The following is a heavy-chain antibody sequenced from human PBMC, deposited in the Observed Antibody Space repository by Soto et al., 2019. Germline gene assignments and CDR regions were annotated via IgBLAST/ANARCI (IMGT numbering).Heavy chain of an antibody. Sequence: GGSLSLSCVAPDFSFTNYAMTWVRLPPGKGLQWVAALSHDGGNIYYRDSVRGRFTIPRDNSKNTLYLQMNSLRAEDTAVHYYATQDFRGTTGTTWGQGTLVTVSS. CDR1: DFSFTNYA. D-gene: IGHD1-1*01. J-gene: IGHJ4*02. V-gene: IGHV3-23*01. CDR2: LSHDGGNI. CDR3: ATQDFRGTTGTT.